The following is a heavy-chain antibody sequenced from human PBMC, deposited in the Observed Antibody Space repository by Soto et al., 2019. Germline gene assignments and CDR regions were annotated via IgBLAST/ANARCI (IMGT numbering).Heavy chain of an antibody. V-gene: IGHV6-1*01. Sequence: SHTLSLPCATSGYSVSSNSAAWNFIRQSPSRGLEWLGRTYYRSKWYNDYAVSVKSRITINPDTSKNQFSLQLNSVTPEDTAVYYCARGLSSGRNNWFEPWGQGTLVTVSS. J-gene: IGHJ5*02. CDR1: GYSVSSNSAA. CDR3: ARGLSSGRNNWFEP. D-gene: IGHD6-19*01. CDR2: TYYRSKWYN.